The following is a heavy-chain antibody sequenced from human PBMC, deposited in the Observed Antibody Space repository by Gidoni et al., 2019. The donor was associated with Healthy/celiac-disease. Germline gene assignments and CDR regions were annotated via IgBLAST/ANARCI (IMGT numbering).Heavy chain of an antibody. CDR3: AKAGSGYYYYYYGMDV. D-gene: IGHD3-22*01. V-gene: IGHV3-9*01. CDR2: ISWTSGSI. CDR1: GFALDEYA. J-gene: IGHJ6*02. Sequence: EVRLVESGGGLVQPGRSLRLSCAASGFALDEYAMHWVRQDPGKGLDWVSGISWTSGSIGYADSVKGRFTISRDNAKNSLYLQMNSLRAEDTALYYCAKAGSGYYYYYYGMDVWGQGTTVTVSS.